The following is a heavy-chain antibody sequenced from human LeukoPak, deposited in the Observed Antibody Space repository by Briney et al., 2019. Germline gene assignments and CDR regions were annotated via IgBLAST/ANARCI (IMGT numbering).Heavy chain of an antibody. D-gene: IGHD3-10*01. J-gene: IGHJ4*02. CDR1: GGSFSGYY. Sequence: SETLSLTCGVYGGSFSGYYWSWIRQPPRKGLEWIGEINHSGSTNYNPSLKSRVTISVDTSKNQFSLKLSSVTAADTAVYYCARGPRTYYYGSGSRDWGQGTLVTVSS. CDR2: INHSGST. CDR3: ARGPRTYYYGSGSRD. V-gene: IGHV4-34*01.